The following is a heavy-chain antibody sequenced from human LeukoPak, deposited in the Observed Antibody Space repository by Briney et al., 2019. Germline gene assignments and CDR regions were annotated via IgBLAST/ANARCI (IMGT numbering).Heavy chain of an antibody. CDR2: INSDGRTT. V-gene: IGHV3-74*01. Sequence: GGSLELSCAASGFTLRSYWMYRVRPAPGKGLAWVSRINSDGRTTHYAESVKGRFTISRDNAKNTLYLQMNSLRAEDTAVYYCAREVEKVPPARGVYYYYYMDVWGKGTSVTVSS. D-gene: IGHD2-2*01. CDR1: GFTLRSYW. CDR3: AREVEKVPPARGVYYYYYMDV. J-gene: IGHJ6*03.